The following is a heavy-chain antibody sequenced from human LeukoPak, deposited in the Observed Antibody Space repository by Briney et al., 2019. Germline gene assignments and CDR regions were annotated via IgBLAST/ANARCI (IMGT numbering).Heavy chain of an antibody. V-gene: IGHV2-70*12. CDR1: GFSLTTTGMC. CDR3: AHKRSYYYDSSGYYYISPYFDY. Sequence: SGPALVKPTQTLTLTCTFSGFSLTTTGMCITWIRQPPGKALEWLARIDWDDDKYYSTSLKTRLTISKDTSKNQVVFTMTNMDPVDTATYYCAHKRSYYYDSSGYYYISPYFDYWGQGTLVTVSS. CDR2: IDWDDDK. J-gene: IGHJ4*02. D-gene: IGHD3-22*01.